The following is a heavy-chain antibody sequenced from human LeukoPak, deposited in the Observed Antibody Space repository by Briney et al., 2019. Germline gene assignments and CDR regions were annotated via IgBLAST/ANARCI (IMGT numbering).Heavy chain of an antibody. J-gene: IGHJ4*02. Sequence: GGSLRLSCAASGFTFTNYAMTWVRQAPGKGLEWVSAIARSGGYTYYADSVRGRFTISRDDSKNTLYLQMSSLRAEDTAVYYCAKLPAAGGDYVYMDSWGQGTLVTVSS. CDR2: IARSGGYT. CDR3: AKLPAAGGDYVYMDS. CDR1: GFTFTNYA. V-gene: IGHV3-23*01. D-gene: IGHD3-16*01.